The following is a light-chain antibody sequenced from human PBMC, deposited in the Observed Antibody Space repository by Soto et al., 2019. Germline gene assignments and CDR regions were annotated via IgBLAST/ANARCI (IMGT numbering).Light chain of an antibody. V-gene: IGKV3-11*01. CDR2: DAS. J-gene: IGKJ5*01. CDR3: QQRSIWPPIT. CDR1: QSVSSY. Sequence: EVVLTQSPATLSLSPGERATLSCRASQSVSSYLAWYQQKPGQAPRLLISDASNRATGIPARFSGSGSGTDFTLTISSLEPEDFAVYYCQQRSIWPPITFGQGTRLEIK.